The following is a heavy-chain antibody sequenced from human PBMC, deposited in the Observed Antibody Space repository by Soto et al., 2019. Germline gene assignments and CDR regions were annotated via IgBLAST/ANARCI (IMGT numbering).Heavy chain of an antibody. Sequence: ASVKVSCKASGYLFTAYPMHWVRLAPGQGLEWMGVVNPSGGSTKYAQNFQGRVTMTRDTSTTTIYMELGSLRSDDTAIYYCARAENCSGGSCYSEYFHSWGHGTLVTVSS. CDR2: VNPSGGST. V-gene: IGHV1-46*01. CDR1: GYLFTAYP. D-gene: IGHD2-15*01. J-gene: IGHJ1*01. CDR3: ARAENCSGGSCYSEYFHS.